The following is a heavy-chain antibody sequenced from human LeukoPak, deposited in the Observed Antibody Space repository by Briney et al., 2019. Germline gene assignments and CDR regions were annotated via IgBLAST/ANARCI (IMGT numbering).Heavy chain of an antibody. CDR3: ARDSPYSDYLIGGAFNI. CDR1: GFTVSSNY. D-gene: IGHD4-11*01. CDR2: IYSDGTT. Sequence: PGGSLRLSCAASGFTVSSNYMSWVRQAPGKGLEWVSVIYSDGTTYYADSVKGRFTISRDTSKNTLYLQMNSLRAEDTAVCYCARDSPYSDYLIGGAFNIWGQGTMVTVSS. V-gene: IGHV3-53*01. J-gene: IGHJ3*02.